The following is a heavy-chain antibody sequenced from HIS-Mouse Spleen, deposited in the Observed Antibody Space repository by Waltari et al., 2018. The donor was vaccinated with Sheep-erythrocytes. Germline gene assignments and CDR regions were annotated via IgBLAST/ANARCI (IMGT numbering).Heavy chain of an antibody. J-gene: IGHJ4*02. Sequence: EVQLVESGGGLVKPGGSLRLSCAASGFTFSIYSMYWVRQAPGKGLEWVSSISSSSSYIYYADSVKGRFTISRDNAKNSLYLQMNSLRAEDTAVYYCARVASGATFDYWGQGTLVTVSS. D-gene: IGHD1-26*01. V-gene: IGHV3-21*01. CDR1: GFTFSIYS. CDR2: ISSSSSYI. CDR3: ARVASGATFDY.